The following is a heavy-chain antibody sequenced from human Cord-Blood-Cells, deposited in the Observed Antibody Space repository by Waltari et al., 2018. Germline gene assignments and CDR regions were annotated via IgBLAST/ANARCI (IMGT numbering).Heavy chain of an antibody. CDR2: IYHSGST. J-gene: IGHJ4*02. V-gene: IGHV4-38-2*02. CDR1: GYSIRSGYY. Sequence: QVQLQESGPGLVKSSETLSLTCTVSGYSIRSGYYWGWIRQRPGKGLEWIGSIYHSGSTYYNPSLKSRVTISVDTSKNQFSLKLSSVTAADTAVYYCARVVNWGGYFDYWGQGTLVTVSS. CDR3: ARVVNWGGYFDY. D-gene: IGHD7-27*01.